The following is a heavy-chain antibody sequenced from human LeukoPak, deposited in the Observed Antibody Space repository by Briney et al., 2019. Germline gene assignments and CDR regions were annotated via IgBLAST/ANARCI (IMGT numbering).Heavy chain of an antibody. CDR1: GVTIADYG. V-gene: IGHV3-20*04. Sequence: PGGSLRLSCAASGVTIADYGMSWVRQVPGKGLEWVSGINWDGEATSYADSVKGRFTISRDNAKKSMYLEMNSLRDEDTALYYCARDLSSSWYSLAHWGQGTLVTVSS. CDR3: ARDLSSSWYSLAH. D-gene: IGHD6-13*01. CDR2: INWDGEAT. J-gene: IGHJ4*02.